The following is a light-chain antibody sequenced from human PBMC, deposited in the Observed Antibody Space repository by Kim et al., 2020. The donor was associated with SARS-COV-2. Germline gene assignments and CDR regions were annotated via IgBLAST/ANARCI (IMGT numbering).Light chain of an antibody. CDR3: QQYYNNPQ. V-gene: IGKV1-8*01. J-gene: IGKJ1*01. CDR1: QDINNY. CDR2: AAS. Sequence: SASTGDRVTITCRANQDINNYLAWYQQKPGGAPKLLIYAASTLQSGVPSRFSGSGSGTTFTLTISGLQSEDFATYFCQQYYNNPQFGQGTKVQIK.